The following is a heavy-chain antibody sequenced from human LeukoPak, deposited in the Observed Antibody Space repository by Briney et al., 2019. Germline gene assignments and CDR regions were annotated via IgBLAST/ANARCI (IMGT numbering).Heavy chain of an antibody. D-gene: IGHD4-17*01. J-gene: IGHJ4*02. V-gene: IGHV3-74*01. CDR3: ARGRYGDYH. CDR2: INPDGSTT. Sequence: GGSLRLSCAASGFTVSSNYMSWVRQAPGKGLEWVSGINPDGSTTTYADSVKGRFTISRENAKSTLYLHMNILRVEDTAVYYCARGRYGDYHWGQGILVTVSS. CDR1: GFTVSSNY.